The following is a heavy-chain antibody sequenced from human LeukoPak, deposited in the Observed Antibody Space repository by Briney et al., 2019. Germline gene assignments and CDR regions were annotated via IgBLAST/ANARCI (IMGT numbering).Heavy chain of an antibody. CDR2: INPSGGST. V-gene: IGHV1-46*01. D-gene: IGHD2-15*01. J-gene: IGHJ4*02. CDR3: ATAVVAANGGHYFDY. Sequence: ASVKVSCTASGYTFTSYYMHWVRQAPGQGLEWMGIINPSGGSTSYAQKFQGRVTMTRDTSTSTVYMELSSLRSEDTAVYYCATAVVAANGGHYFDYWGQGTLVTVSS. CDR1: GYTFTSYY.